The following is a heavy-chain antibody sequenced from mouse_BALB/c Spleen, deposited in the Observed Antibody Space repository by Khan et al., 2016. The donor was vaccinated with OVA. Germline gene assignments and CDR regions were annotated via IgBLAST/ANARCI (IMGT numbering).Heavy chain of an antibody. CDR3: ARRDYYAYYRYFDV. V-gene: IGHV1-18*01. J-gene: IGHJ1*01. Sequence: EVQLQQSGPELVKPGASVKISCKTSGYTFTEYTIHWVKQSHGKSLEWIGRFNPNNGGDHYNQKFKGKATLTVDKSSSTAYMELRSLTSEDSAVYYCARRDYYAYYRYFDVWGAGTTVTVSS. CDR1: GYTFTEYT. CDR2: FNPNNGGD. D-gene: IGHD1-2*01.